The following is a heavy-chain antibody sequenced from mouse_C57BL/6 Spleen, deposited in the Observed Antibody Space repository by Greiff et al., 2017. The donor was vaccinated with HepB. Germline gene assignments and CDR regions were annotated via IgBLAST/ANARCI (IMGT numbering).Heavy chain of an antibody. D-gene: IGHD1-1*01. CDR3: TTYDYGSRGFAY. CDR1: GFNIKDDY. CDR2: IDPENGDT. V-gene: IGHV14-4*01. Sequence: EVQLQQSGAELVRPGASVKLSCTASGFNIKDDYMHWVKQRPEQGLEWIGWIDPENGDTEYASKFQGKATITADTSSNTAYLQPSSLTSEDNAVYYGTTYDYGSRGFAYWGQGTLVTVSA. J-gene: IGHJ3*01.